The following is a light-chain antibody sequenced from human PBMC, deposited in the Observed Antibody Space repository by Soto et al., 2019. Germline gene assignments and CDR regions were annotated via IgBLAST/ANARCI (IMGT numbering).Light chain of an antibody. CDR1: TSNIGDNY. J-gene: IGLJ1*01. Sequence: QSVLTQPPSVSAAPGQKVTISCSGSTSNIGDNYVSWYQQLPGTAPKLLVYDNNKRPSGIPDRFSGSKSGTSATLGITGLQIGDEADYYCGTWDNSLSTGVFGTGTKLTVL. V-gene: IGLV1-51*01. CDR3: GTWDNSLSTGV. CDR2: DNN.